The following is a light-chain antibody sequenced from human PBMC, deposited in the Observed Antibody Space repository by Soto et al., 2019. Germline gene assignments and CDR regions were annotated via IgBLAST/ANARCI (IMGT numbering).Light chain of an antibody. CDR2: EVV. J-gene: IGLJ1*01. CDR1: KNDIGVYDF. CDR3: KSYAGSNTYV. Sequence: QSVLTQPPSASGSPGQSVTISCTGTKNDIGVYDFVSWYPHHPGKAPRLIIYEVVQRPSGVPDRFSGSKSGNTASLTVSGLQAADEADYFCKSYAGSNTYVFGSGTKVTV. V-gene: IGLV2-8*01.